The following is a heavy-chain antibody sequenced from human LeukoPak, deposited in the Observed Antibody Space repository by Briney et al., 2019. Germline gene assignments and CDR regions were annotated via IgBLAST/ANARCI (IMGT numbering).Heavy chain of an antibody. D-gene: IGHD2-15*01. CDR1: GGSISSSSYY. Sequence: SETLSLTCTVSGGSISSSSYYWGWIRQPPGKGLEWNGSIYYSGSTYYNPSLKSRVTISVDTSKNQFSLKLSSVTAADTAVYYCARGVVAATWANLYYYYYYMDVWGKGTTVTVSS. V-gene: IGHV4-39*01. CDR2: IYYSGST. J-gene: IGHJ6*03. CDR3: ARGVVAATWANLYYYYYYMDV.